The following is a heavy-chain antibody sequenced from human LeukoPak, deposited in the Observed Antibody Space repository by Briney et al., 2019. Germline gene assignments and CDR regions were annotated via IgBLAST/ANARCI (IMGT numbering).Heavy chain of an antibody. D-gene: IGHD5-12*01. CDR2: ISGSGGST. CDR1: GFTFSSYA. CDR3: AKVGQRWLQLRGLYFDY. Sequence: PGGSLRPSCAASGFTFSSYAMSWVRQAPGKGLEWVSAISGSGGSTYYADSVKGRFTISRDNSKNTLYLQMNSLRAEDTAVYYCAKVGQRWLQLRGLYFDYWGQGTLVTVSS. V-gene: IGHV3-23*01. J-gene: IGHJ4*02.